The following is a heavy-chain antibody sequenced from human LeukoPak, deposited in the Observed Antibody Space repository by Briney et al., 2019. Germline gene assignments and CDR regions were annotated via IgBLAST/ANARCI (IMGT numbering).Heavy chain of an antibody. D-gene: IGHD3-22*01. CDR1: GFTFSSYW. Sequence: PGGSLRLSCAASGFTFSSYWMSWVRQAPGKGLEWVANINQDGSYKYYVDSVKGRLTISRDNAKNSLYLQMNSLRAEDTAVYYCARESSGYFYWGQGTLVTVSS. CDR2: INQDGSYK. V-gene: IGHV3-7*01. CDR3: ARESSGYFY. J-gene: IGHJ4*02.